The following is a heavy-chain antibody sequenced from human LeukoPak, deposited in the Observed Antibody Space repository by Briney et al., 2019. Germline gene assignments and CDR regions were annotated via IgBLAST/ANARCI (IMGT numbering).Heavy chain of an antibody. D-gene: IGHD3-10*02. CDR3: ARDYVYFDY. V-gene: IGHV4-59*11. J-gene: IGHJ4*02. Sequence: PSETLSLTCTVSGGSISSHFWSWIRLPPGKGLEWIGYFSDRGGPNYNPSLKSRVTISGDTSKNQVSLKLRSVTAADTAIYYCARDYVYFDYWGQGTQVTVSS. CDR2: FSDRGGP. CDR1: GGSISSHF.